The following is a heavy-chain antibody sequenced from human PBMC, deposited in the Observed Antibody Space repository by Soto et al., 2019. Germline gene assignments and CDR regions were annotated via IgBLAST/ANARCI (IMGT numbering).Heavy chain of an antibody. V-gene: IGHV1-18*01. CDR3: AREALLRLYYYYGMDV. Sequence: QVQLVQSGAEVKKPGASVKVSCKASGYTFPSYGISRVRQAPGQGLEWMGWISAYNGNTNYAQKLQGRVTMTTDTSTSTAYMELRSLRSDDTAVYYCAREALLRLYYYYGMDVWGQGTTVTVSS. CDR1: GYTFPSYG. D-gene: IGHD1-26*01. J-gene: IGHJ6*02. CDR2: ISAYNGNT.